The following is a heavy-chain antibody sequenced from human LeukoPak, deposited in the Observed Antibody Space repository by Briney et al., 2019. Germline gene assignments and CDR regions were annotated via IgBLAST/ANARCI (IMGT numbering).Heavy chain of an antibody. CDR1: GGSLCREF. J-gene: IGHJ3*02. CDR3: ARLYGSGPRGAFDI. Sequence: PSETLSLTCTVSGGSLCREFWTWIRQPPGKGLEWIGYIYDIGTTNYNPSLKSRVTIFVDTSRNQFSLNLTSVTAADTAVYYCARLYGSGPRGAFDIWGQGTLVTVSS. D-gene: IGHD3-10*01. CDR2: IYDIGTT. V-gene: IGHV4-59*08.